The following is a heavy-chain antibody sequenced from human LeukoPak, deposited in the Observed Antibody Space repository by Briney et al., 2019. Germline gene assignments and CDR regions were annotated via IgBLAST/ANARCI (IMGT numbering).Heavy chain of an antibody. V-gene: IGHV1-2*02. CDR1: GYTFTGYY. Sequence: ASVKVSCKASGYTFTGYYMHWVRQAPGQGLEWMGWINPNSGGTNYAQKFPGRVTMTRDTSISTAYMELSRLRSDDTAVYYCAREWTRGAGSYYWPDAFDIWGQGTMVTVSS. J-gene: IGHJ3*02. D-gene: IGHD1-26*01. CDR3: AREWTRGAGSYYWPDAFDI. CDR2: INPNSGGT.